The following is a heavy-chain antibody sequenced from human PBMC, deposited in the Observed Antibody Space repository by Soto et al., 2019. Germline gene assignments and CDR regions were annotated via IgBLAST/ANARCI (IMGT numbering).Heavy chain of an antibody. J-gene: IGHJ4*02. V-gene: IGHV3-23*01. CDR2: ISATGDNT. CDR1: GFVFGSYP. D-gene: IGHD6-13*01. Sequence: EVQLLESGGGLVQPGGSLRLSCTTSGFVFGSYPMAWVRQAPGKGLEWVSSISATGDNTYYADSVKGRCTISRDNSKQTVFLQMNGLGAEDTGIYYCAKRSGSWYFFDHWGQVTLVAVSS. CDR3: AKRSGSWYFFDH.